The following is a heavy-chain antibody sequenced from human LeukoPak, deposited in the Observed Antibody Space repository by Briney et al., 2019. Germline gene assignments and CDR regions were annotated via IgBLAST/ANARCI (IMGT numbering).Heavy chain of an antibody. CDR3: ARITYGAGTYYEYFDS. J-gene: IGHJ4*02. CDR1: GGSISRSSHY. V-gene: IGHV4-39*01. D-gene: IGHD3-10*01. CDR2: IYYSGST. Sequence: PSETLSLTCTVSGGSISRSSHYWGWVRQPPGKGLEWIGSIYYSGSTYYNPSLKSRVTISVDTSKNQFSLKLSSVTAADTAVYYCARITYGAGTYYEYFDSWGQGTLVTVSS.